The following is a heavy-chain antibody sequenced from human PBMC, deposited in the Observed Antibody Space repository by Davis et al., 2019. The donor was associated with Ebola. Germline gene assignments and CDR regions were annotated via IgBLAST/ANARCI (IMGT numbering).Heavy chain of an antibody. CDR1: GGSISSGDYY. CDR3: ARALTTVTTWYYYYYGMDV. Sequence: SETLSLTCTVSGGSISSGDYYWSWIRQPPGKGLEWIGEINHSGSTNYNPSLKSRVTISVDTSKNQFSLKLSSVTAADTAVYYCARALTTVTTWYYYYYGMDVWGQGTTVTVSS. D-gene: IGHD4-17*01. CDR2: INHSGST. V-gene: IGHV4-39*07. J-gene: IGHJ6*02.